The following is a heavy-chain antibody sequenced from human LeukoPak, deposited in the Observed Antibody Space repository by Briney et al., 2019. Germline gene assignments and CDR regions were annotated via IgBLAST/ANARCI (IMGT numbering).Heavy chain of an antibody. J-gene: IGHJ6*04. CDR1: GFTFSSCW. V-gene: IGHV3-7*01. D-gene: IGHD3-10*02. Sequence: GGSLRLSCAASGFTFSSCWMNWVRQAPGKGLEWVANIKQDGSEKYYVDSVKGRFTISRDNAKNSLYLQMNSLRAEDTAVYYCAELGITMIGGVWGKGTTVTISS. CDR2: IKQDGSEK. CDR3: AELGITMIGGV.